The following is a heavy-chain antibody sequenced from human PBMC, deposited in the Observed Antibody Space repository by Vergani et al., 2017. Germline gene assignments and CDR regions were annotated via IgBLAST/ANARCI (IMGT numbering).Heavy chain of an antibody. Sequence: QMQLVQSGPEVKKPGTSVKVSCKASGFTFTSSAMQWVRQARGQRLEWIGWIVVGSGNTNYAQKFQERVTITRDMSTSTAYMELGSLRSEDTAVYYCAADRGEMATIEGFYYGMDVWGQGTTVTVSS. CDR3: AADRGEMATIEGFYYGMDV. CDR2: IVVGSGNT. D-gene: IGHD5-24*01. J-gene: IGHJ6*02. CDR1: GFTFTSSA. V-gene: IGHV1-58*02.